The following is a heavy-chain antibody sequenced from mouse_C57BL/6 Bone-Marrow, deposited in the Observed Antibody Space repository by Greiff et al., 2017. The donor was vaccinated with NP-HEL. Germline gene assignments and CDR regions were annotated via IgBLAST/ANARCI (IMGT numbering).Heavy chain of an antibody. CDR3: ARGSTVVATDYAMDY. CDR1: GFNIKDYY. CDR2: IDPEDGET. D-gene: IGHD1-1*01. Sequence: VQLQQSGAELVKPGASVKLSCTASGFNIKDYYMHWVKQRTEQGLEWIGRIDPEDGETKYAPKFQGKATITADTSSTTAYLQLSSLTSEDTAVYYCARGSTVVATDYAMDYWGQGTSVTVSS. J-gene: IGHJ4*01. V-gene: IGHV14-2*01.